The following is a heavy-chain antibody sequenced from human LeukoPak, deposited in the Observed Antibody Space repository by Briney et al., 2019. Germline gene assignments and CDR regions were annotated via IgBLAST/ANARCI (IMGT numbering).Heavy chain of an antibody. CDR3: ARTRTITVTNFPFDY. J-gene: IGHJ4*02. CDR2: IYYSGST. V-gene: IGHV4-59*12. CDR1: GGSISSYY. Sequence: PSETLSLTCTVSGGSISSYYWSWIRQPPGKGLEWIGYIYYSGSTNYNPSLKSRVTISVDTSKNQFSLKLSSVTAADTAVYYCARTRTITVTNFPFDYWGQGTLVTVSS. D-gene: IGHD4-11*01.